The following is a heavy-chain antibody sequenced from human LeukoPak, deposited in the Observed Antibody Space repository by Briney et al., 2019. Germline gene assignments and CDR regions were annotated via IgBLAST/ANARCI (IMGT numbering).Heavy chain of an antibody. J-gene: IGHJ4*02. CDR2: ISFTSGTI. Sequence: GGSLRLSCAASGLSFSRSSINWVRQAPGKGLEWVSYISFTSGTIYYADSVKGRFTISRDNAKNSLYLQMNSLRAEDTALYYCAKGRDYGDYDFDYWGQGTLVTVSS. D-gene: IGHD4-17*01. V-gene: IGHV3-48*04. CDR1: GLSFSRSS. CDR3: AKGRDYGDYDFDY.